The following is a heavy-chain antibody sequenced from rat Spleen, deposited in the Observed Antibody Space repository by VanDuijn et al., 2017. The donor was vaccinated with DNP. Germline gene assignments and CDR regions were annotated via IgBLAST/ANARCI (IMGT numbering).Heavy chain of an antibody. J-gene: IGHJ2*01. CDR3: ARSDYHDGGFYYGYFDY. CDR1: GFSLTSYS. D-gene: IGHD1-12*02. CDR2: MSSGGST. V-gene: IGHV2-6*01. Sequence: QVQLKESGPGLVQPSHTLSLTCTVSGFSLTSYSVAWVRQPPGKGLEWIAAMSSGGSTYYNSVLKSRLSISRDTSKSKVFLNMNSLQAEDTAMYFCARSDYHDGGFYYGYFDYWGQGVMVTVSS.